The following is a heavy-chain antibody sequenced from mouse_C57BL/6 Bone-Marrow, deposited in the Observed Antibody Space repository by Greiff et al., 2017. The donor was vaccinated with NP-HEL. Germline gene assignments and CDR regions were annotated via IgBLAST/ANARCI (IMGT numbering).Heavy chain of an antibody. V-gene: IGHV5-4*01. CDR1: GFTFSSYA. D-gene: IGHD1-1*01. Sequence: EVMLVESGGGLVKPGGSLKLSCAASGFTFSSYAMSWVRQTPEKRLAWVATISDGGSYTYYPDNVKGRFTISRDNAKNNLYLQMSHLKSEDTAMYYCARDPFNYYGSSYWYFDVWGTGTTVTVSS. J-gene: IGHJ1*03. CDR2: ISDGGSYT. CDR3: ARDPFNYYGSSYWYFDV.